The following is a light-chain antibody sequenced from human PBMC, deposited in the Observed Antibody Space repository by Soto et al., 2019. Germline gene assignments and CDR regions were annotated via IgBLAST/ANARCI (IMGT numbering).Light chain of an antibody. V-gene: IGKV3-20*01. J-gene: IGKJ4*01. CDR1: QSVSSSY. CDR2: GAS. CDR3: QHYRTS. Sequence: EIVLTQSPGTLSLSPGERATLSCRASQSVSSSYLAWYQQKPGQAPRQLIYGASSRATGIPDRFSGSGSGTDFTLTITRLEPEGFAVYYCQHYRTSFGGGTRVEIK.